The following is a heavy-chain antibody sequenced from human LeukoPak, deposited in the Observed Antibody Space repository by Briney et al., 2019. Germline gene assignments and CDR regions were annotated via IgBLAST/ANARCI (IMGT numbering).Heavy chain of an antibody. CDR3: ARSMGLNYYFDY. V-gene: IGHV3-21*01. CDR2: ISSSSSYI. D-gene: IGHD2/OR15-2a*01. CDR1: GFTFSSCS. Sequence: SGGSLRLSCAASGFTFSSCSMNWVRQAPGKGLEWVSSISSSSSYIYYADSVKGRFTISRDNAKNSLYLQMNSLRAEDTAVYYCARSMGLNYYFDYWGQGTLGTVSS. J-gene: IGHJ4*02.